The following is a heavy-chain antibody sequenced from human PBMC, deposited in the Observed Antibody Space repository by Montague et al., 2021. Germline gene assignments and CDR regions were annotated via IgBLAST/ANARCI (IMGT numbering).Heavy chain of an antibody. CDR2: TGTT. D-gene: IGHD2-15*01. V-gene: IGHV4-39*01. Sequence: TGTTYYNPSLKSRVTMSVDTSKNQFSLKLTSLTAAEPAVYYCANADRCSSVSCYSPFDSWGQGSLVTVSS. CDR3: ANADRCSSVSCYSPFDS. J-gene: IGHJ4*02.